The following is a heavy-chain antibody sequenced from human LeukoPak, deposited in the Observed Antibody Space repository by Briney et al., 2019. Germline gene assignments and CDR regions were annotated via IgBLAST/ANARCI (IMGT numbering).Heavy chain of an antibody. D-gene: IGHD6-19*01. Sequence: SETLSLTCTVSGGSISSYYWSWIRQPAGKGLEWIGRIYTSGSTNYNPSLKSRVTMSVDTSKNQFSLKLSSVTAADTAVYYCTRDLYSSGPLDYWGQGTLVTVSS. CDR1: GGSISSYY. CDR2: IYTSGST. CDR3: TRDLYSSGPLDY. J-gene: IGHJ4*02. V-gene: IGHV4-4*07.